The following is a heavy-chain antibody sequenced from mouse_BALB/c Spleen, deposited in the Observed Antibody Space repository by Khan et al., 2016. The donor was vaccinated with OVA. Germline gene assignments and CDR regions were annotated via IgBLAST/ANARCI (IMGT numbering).Heavy chain of an antibody. CDR2: ISSLAYTF. Sequence: EVELVESGGGLVQPGGSRKLSCAASGFTFSDYGMAWIRQGPGKGLEWITFISSLAYTFYYADTVTGRFTISRENANDTLYLEMSSLRSEDSAMYYWARGGTGIFSYWGQGTLVTVSA. CDR1: GFTFSDYG. D-gene: IGHD3-1*01. CDR3: ARGGTGIFSY. V-gene: IGHV5-15*02. J-gene: IGHJ3*01.